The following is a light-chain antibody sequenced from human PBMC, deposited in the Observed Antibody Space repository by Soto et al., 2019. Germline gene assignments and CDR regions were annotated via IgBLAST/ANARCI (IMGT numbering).Light chain of an antibody. CDR3: QQFDNSPWT. Sequence: EIVLTQSPGTLSLSPGERATLSCRASQTVSSTYLAWYQQKPGQAPRLLICGTSTRATDIPDRFSGSGSGTDFTLTIARLEPEDFAVYYCQQFDNSPWTFGQGTK. V-gene: IGKV3-20*01. CDR1: QTVSSTY. CDR2: GTS. J-gene: IGKJ1*01.